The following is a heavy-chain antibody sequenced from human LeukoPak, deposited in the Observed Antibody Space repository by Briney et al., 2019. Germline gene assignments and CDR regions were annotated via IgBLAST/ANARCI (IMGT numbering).Heavy chain of an antibody. J-gene: IGHJ4*02. CDR3: AKDLGIVATYFDY. CDR2: ISSSSSTI. D-gene: IGHD5-12*01. V-gene: IGHV3-48*01. CDR1: TFTFSSYS. Sequence: GGSLRLSCAASTFTFSSYSMNWVRQAPGKGLEWVSYISSSSSTIYYADSVKGRFTISRDNSKNTLYLQMNSLRAEDTAVYYCAKDLGIVATYFDYWGQGTLVTVSS.